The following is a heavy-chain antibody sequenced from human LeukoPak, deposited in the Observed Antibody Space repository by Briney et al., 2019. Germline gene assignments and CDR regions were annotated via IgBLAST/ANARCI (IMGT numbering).Heavy chain of an antibody. Sequence: GGSLRLSCAGSGFTFSTSAMHWVRQVSGKGLEWVGRIRTKTNNYATTYGASVRGRFTVSRDDSKNTAYLQMNNLKTEDTAIYFCSSYDNAGNYYLNYWGQGTLVTVSS. CDR1: GFTFSTSA. V-gene: IGHV3-73*01. J-gene: IGHJ4*02. D-gene: IGHD3-22*01. CDR3: SSYDNAGNYYLNY. CDR2: IRTKTNNYAT.